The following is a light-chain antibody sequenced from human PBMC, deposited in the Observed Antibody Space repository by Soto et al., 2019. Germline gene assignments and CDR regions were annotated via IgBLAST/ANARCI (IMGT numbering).Light chain of an antibody. J-gene: IGKJ2*01. CDR1: QSISSW. Sequence: DLQTTQSPSTLSASVGDRVSITCRASQSISSWLAWYQQKPGNAPKVLIYKASSLESGVPSRFSGSGSGTEFTLTISSLQPDDLATYYCQQYNSYPYTFGQGTKLEIK. CDR3: QQYNSYPYT. CDR2: KAS. V-gene: IGKV1-5*03.